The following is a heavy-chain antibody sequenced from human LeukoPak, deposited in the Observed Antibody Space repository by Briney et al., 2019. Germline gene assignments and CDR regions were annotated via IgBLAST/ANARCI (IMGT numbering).Heavy chain of an antibody. Sequence: KPSETLSLTCAVYGGSFSGYYWSWIRQPPGKGLEWIGEINHSGSTNYNPSLKSRVTISVDTSKNQFSLKLSSVTAADTAVYYCARVAGRTTDYWGQGTLVTVSS. D-gene: IGHD1-1*01. CDR3: ARVAGRTTDY. V-gene: IGHV4-34*01. J-gene: IGHJ4*02. CDR1: GGSFSGYY. CDR2: INHSGST.